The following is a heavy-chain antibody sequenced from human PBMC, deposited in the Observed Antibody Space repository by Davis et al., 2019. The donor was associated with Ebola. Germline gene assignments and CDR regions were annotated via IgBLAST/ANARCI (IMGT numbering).Heavy chain of an antibody. J-gene: IGHJ6*02. Sequence: GESLKISCAASGFTFSNAWMSWVRQAPGKGLEWVSVIYSGGSTYYADSVKGRFTISRHNSKNTLYLQMNSLRAEDTAVYYCARLLWFGEFIYYYYGMDVWGQGTTVTVSS. CDR2: IYSGGST. CDR1: GFTFSNAW. V-gene: IGHV3-53*01. CDR3: ARLLWFGEFIYYYYGMDV. D-gene: IGHD3-10*01.